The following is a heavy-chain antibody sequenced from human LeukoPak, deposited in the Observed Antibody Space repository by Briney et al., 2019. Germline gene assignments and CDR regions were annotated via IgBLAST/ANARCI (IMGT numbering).Heavy chain of an antibody. Sequence: SETLSLTCAVYGGSFSGYYWSWIRQPPGKGLEWIWEINHSGSTNYNPSLKSRVTISVDTSKNQFSLKLSSVTAADTAVYYCARAAGQNYYDSSGSRRAFDYWGQGTLVTVSS. CDR3: ARAAGQNYYDSSGSRRAFDY. V-gene: IGHV4-34*01. CDR1: GGSFSGYY. J-gene: IGHJ4*02. CDR2: INHSGST. D-gene: IGHD3-22*01.